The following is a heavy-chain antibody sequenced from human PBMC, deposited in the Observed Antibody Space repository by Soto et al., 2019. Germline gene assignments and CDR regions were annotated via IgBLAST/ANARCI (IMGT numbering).Heavy chain of an antibody. D-gene: IGHD6-19*01. CDR2: ISAYNGNT. CDR1: GYTFTSYG. V-gene: IGHV1-18*01. Sequence: ASVKVSCKASGYTFTSYGISWVRQAPGQGLEWMGWISAYNGNTNYVQNLQGRVTMTTDTSTSTAYMELRSLRSDDTAVYYCARRSIAVAALDPWGQGTLVTGSS. CDR3: ARRSIAVAALDP. J-gene: IGHJ5*02.